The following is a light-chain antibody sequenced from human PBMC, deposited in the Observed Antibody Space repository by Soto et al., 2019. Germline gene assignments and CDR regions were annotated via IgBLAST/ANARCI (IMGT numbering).Light chain of an antibody. Sequence: QSVLTQPASVSGSPGQSITISCTGTSSDVAFYNHVSWYQQHSGKAPKLLIYEVNNRPSGVSHRFSGSKSGNTASLTISGLQAEDEADYYCSSFASTHTYVFGTGTKVTVL. CDR2: EVN. CDR1: SSDVAFYNH. J-gene: IGLJ1*01. V-gene: IGLV2-14*01. CDR3: SSFASTHTYV.